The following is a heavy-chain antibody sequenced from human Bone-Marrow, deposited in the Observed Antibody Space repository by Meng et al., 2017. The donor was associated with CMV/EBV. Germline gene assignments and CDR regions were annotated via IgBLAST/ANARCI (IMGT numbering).Heavy chain of an antibody. D-gene: IGHD3-3*01. V-gene: IGHV4-59*12. CDR1: VGSISSYY. Sequence: SETLSLTCIFSVGSISSYYWSWGRQPPGKGLEWIGYMYYSGITNYNPSLKGRVTISVDTSKNQFSLKLSSVTTADTAVYYCARRYYDVWSGYPRGVDPWGQGNLVTVSS. J-gene: IGHJ5*02. CDR2: MYYSGIT. CDR3: ARRYYDVWSGYPRGVDP.